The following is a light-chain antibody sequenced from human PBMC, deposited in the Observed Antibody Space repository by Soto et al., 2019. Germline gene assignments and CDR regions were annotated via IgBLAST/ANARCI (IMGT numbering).Light chain of an antibody. Sequence: QSVLTQPPSASGTPGQRLVISCSGRSSNIGSNYVYWYQQLPGTAPKLLIYANDQRPSEVPDRFSGSKSGTSASLAITGLQAEDEGHYYCQSYDKRLTAYVFGTGTKLTVL. V-gene: IGLV1-47*02. CDR2: AND. CDR3: QSYDKRLTAYV. J-gene: IGLJ1*01. CDR1: SSNIGSNY.